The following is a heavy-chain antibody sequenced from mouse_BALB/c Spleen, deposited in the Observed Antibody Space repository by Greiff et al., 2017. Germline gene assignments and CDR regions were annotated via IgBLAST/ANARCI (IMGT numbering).Heavy chain of an antibody. Sequence: QVHVKQPGAELVKPGASVKLSCKASGYTFTSYWMHWVKQRPGQGLEWIGEINPSNGRTNYNEKFKSKATLTVDKSSSTAYMQLSSLTSEDSAVYYCARDGIYYGSSYYWGQGTTLTVSS. CDR3: ARDGIYYGSSYY. CDR2: INPSNGRT. CDR1: GYTFTSYW. J-gene: IGHJ2*01. V-gene: IGHV1S81*02. D-gene: IGHD1-1*01.